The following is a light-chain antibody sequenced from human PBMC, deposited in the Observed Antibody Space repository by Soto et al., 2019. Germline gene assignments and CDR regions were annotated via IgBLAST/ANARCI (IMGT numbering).Light chain of an antibody. CDR1: QGISSF. J-gene: IGKJ4*01. Sequence: DIQMTQSPSSLSASVGDRVIITCRATQGISSFLAWYQQKPGKVPKLLISGASTLQSGVPSRFSGSGSGTDFTLTISSLQPEDVATYYCQRYNIAPAPFGGGTKVEIK. CDR2: GAS. CDR3: QRYNIAPAP. V-gene: IGKV1-27*01.